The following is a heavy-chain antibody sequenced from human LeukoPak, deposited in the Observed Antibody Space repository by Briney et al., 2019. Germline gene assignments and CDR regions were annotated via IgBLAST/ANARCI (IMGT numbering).Heavy chain of an antibody. J-gene: IGHJ1*01. CDR3: AIYDSSGAYFQH. CDR2: IYTSGST. CDR1: GGSISSYY. D-gene: IGHD3-22*01. Sequence: SETLSLTGTVSGGSISSYYWTWIRQPAGKGLEWIGRIYTSGSTDFNPSLKSRVTMSVDTSKNQFSLKLTSVTAADTAVYFCAIYDSSGAYFQHWGQGTLVTVSS. V-gene: IGHV4-4*07.